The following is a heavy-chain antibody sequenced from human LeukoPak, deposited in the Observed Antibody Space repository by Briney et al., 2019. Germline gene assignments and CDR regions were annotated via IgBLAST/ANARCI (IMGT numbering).Heavy chain of an antibody. Sequence: PGGSLRLSCAASGFTFSTYWMCWVRQAPGKGLEWVANIKEDGSETNYVESVKGRFFISRGNAKNSQHLQMNSLRVEDTAVYYCARCEGFYDYFSGNPTYYFYMDVWGKGTTVTVSS. CDR2: IKEDGSET. J-gene: IGHJ6*03. CDR1: GFTFSTYW. CDR3: ARCEGFYDYFSGNPTYYFYMDV. V-gene: IGHV3-7*01. D-gene: IGHD3-16*01.